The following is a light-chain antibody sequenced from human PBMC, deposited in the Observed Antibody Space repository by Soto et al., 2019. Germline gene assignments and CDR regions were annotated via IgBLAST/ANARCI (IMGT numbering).Light chain of an antibody. CDR3: CSYAGSSPYV. J-gene: IGLJ1*01. CDR1: SSDVGSYNL. CDR2: EGG. Sequence: QSVLTQPASVSGSPGQSITISCTGTSSDVGSYNLVSWYQQHPGKAPKLMIYEGGKRPSGVSDRFSGSKSGNTASLTISGLQAEDDADYYCCSYAGSSPYVFGTGTKLTVL. V-gene: IGLV2-23*01.